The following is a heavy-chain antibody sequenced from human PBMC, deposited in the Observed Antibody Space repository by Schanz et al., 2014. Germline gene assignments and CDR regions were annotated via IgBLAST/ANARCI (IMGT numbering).Heavy chain of an antibody. V-gene: IGHV1-69*02. D-gene: IGHD3-10*01. Sequence: QLQLVQSGAEVKKPGSSVKVSCKLSGGTFSSYTISWMRQAPGQGLEWMGKIIPILGIANYAQKFQGRVTNTADKSTSTAYMDLSSLRSDDTAVYYCGRGFSRSYIDFWGQGTLITVSS. CDR1: GGTFSSYT. CDR2: IIPILGIA. CDR3: GRGFSRSYIDF. J-gene: IGHJ4*02.